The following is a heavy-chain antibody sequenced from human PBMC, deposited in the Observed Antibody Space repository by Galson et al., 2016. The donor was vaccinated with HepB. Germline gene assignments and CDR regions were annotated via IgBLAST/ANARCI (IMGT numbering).Heavy chain of an antibody. V-gene: IGHV1-69*06. CDR1: EGSFSGAA. CDR3: ARNEGDTIFAGPGS. D-gene: IGHD3-3*01. CDR2: IMPTFARA. Sequence: SVKVSCKASEGSFSGAAITWVRQAPGQRLEWMGAIMPTFARATYAQKFQGRVTITADKSTSIAYMELSSLRSDDTAVYYCARNEGDTIFAGPGSWGQGTLITVSS. J-gene: IGHJ5*02.